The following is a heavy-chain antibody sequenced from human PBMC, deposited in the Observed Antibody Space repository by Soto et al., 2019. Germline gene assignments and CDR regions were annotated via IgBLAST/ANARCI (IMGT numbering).Heavy chain of an antibody. CDR2: IGRTTSPTI. CDR3: VRDYDYAFDW. D-gene: IGHD3-16*01. V-gene: IGHV3-48*01. J-gene: IGHJ4*02. CDR1: GFTFTSYG. Sequence: TGGSLRLSCAASGFTFTSYGMNWVRQAPGRGLEWLSYIGRTTSPTISYADSVKGRFTISNDNAKNSVFLQMNSLRVEDTAVYYCVRDYDYAFDWWGQGTLVTVSS.